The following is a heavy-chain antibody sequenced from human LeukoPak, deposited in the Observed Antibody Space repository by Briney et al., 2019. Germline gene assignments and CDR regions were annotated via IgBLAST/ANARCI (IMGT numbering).Heavy chain of an antibody. CDR3: ASLRERSYYARGFDY. D-gene: IGHD1-26*01. J-gene: IGHJ4*02. CDR1: GYSISSGYY. V-gene: IGHV4-38-2*02. CDR2: IYHSGST. Sequence: SETLSLTCTVSGYSISSGYYWGWIRRPPGKGLEWIGSIYHSGSTYYNPSLKSRVTISVDTSKNQFSLKLSSVTAADSAVYYCASLRERSYYARGFDYWGQGTLVTVSS.